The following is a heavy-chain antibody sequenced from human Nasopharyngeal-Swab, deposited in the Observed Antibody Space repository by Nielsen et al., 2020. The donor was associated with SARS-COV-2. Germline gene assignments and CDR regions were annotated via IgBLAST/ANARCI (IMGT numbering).Heavy chain of an antibody. CDR3: ARDQDRYYDSSGYRLYYYGMDV. V-gene: IGHV4-59*12. CDR1: GGSISSYY. CDR2: IYYSGST. Sequence: SETLSLTCTVSGGSISSYYWSWIRQPPGKGLEWIGYIYYSGSTNYNPSLKSRVTISVDTSKNQFSLKLSSVTAADTAVYYCARDQDRYYDSSGYRLYYYGMDVWGQGTTVTVSS. J-gene: IGHJ6*02. D-gene: IGHD3-22*01.